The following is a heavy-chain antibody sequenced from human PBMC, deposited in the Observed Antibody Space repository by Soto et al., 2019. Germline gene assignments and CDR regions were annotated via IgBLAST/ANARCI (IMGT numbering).Heavy chain of an antibody. CDR2: ISHSGNT. CDR1: GGSFSDHY. J-gene: IGHJ4*02. V-gene: IGHV4-34*01. D-gene: IGHD3-10*02. CDR3: ATSVRGVIDY. Sequence: PSETLSLTCAVYGGSFSDHYWSWIRQPPGKGLEWIGEISHSGNTNYNPSLKSRVTISVDTSKNQFSLKLSSMTAADTAVYYCATSVRGVIDYWGPGTLVNVSS.